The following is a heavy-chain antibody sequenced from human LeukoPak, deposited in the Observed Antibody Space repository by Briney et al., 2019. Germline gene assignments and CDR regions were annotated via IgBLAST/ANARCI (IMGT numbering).Heavy chain of an antibody. CDR3: GYDSSGSAIDY. V-gene: IGHV1-8*01. J-gene: IGHJ4*02. CDR2: MNPNSGNT. CDR1: GYTFTSYD. Sequence: GASVKVSCKASGYTFTSYDINWVRQATGQGLEWMGWMNPNSGNTGYAQKFQGRVTMTTDTSTSTAYMELRSLRSDDTAVYYCGYDSSGSAIDYWGQGTLVTVSS. D-gene: IGHD3-22*01.